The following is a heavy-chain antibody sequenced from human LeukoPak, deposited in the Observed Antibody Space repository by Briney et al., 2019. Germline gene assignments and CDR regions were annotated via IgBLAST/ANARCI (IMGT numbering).Heavy chain of an antibody. J-gene: IGHJ3*02. V-gene: IGHV4-59*10. CDR1: GGSFSGYY. CDR2: IYTSGST. CDR3: ARGWTTVTTARPADSFDI. Sequence: SETLSLTCAVYGGSFSGYYWSWIRQPAGKGLEWIGRIYTSGSTSYNPSLKSRVSISVDTSKNQFSLNLSSVTAADTAVYYCARGWTTVTTARPADSFDIWGQGTMVTVSS. D-gene: IGHD4-17*01.